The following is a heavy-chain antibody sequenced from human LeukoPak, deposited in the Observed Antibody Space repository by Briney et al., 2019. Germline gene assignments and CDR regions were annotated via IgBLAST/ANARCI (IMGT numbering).Heavy chain of an antibody. V-gene: IGHV4-34*01. Sequence: SETLSLTCAVYGGSFSGYYWSWIRQPPGKGLEWIGEINHSGSTNYNPSLKSRVTISVDTSKNQFSLKLSSVTAADTAVYYCARASAYYYDSSLSGFDYWGQGTLVTVSS. CDR1: GGSFSGYY. D-gene: IGHD3-22*01. CDR2: INHSGST. CDR3: ARASAYYYDSSLSGFDY. J-gene: IGHJ4*02.